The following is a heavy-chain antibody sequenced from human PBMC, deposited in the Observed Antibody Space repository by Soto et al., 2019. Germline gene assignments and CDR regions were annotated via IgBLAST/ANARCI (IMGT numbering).Heavy chain of an antibody. D-gene: IGHD3-10*01. CDR3: AKFKELRRSGPNY. CDR2: IGSTGSKI. Sequence: VGSLRLSCAATGSTFSDYAMKWVRQTPGKGLEWVSSIGSTGSKIFYADSVKGRFTISRDNSRNTLYLQMNSLRADDTAVYYCAKFKELRRSGPNYWGQETLFTASS. CDR1: GSTFSDYA. J-gene: IGHJ4*02. V-gene: IGHV3-23*01.